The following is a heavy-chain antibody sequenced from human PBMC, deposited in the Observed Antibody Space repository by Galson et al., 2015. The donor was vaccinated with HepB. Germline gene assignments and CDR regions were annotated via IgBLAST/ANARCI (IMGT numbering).Heavy chain of an antibody. Sequence: SLRLSCAASGFTFNDYAMHWVRQAPGKGLEWVSGITWNSGSIGYAHSVKGRFTTSRDNAKSSLYLQMNSLRPEDTALYYCAKCNGGSCYGSKAFDMWGQGTMVTVSS. D-gene: IGHD2-15*01. J-gene: IGHJ3*02. CDR1: GFTFNDYA. V-gene: IGHV3-9*01. CDR2: ITWNSGSI. CDR3: AKCNGGSCYGSKAFDM.